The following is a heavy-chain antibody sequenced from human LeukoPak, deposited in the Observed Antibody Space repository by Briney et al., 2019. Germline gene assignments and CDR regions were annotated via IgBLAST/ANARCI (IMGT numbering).Heavy chain of an antibody. CDR2: INPNSGNT. V-gene: IGHV1-8*02. D-gene: IGHD6-13*01. CDR1: RYTFTSYE. Sequence: ASVKVSRKASRYTFTSYEINWVRQATAQGLEWVGWINPNSGNTGYAQKFQGRVTITRNNSISTAYMELSSLRSEDTAVYYCARGPEPYSSSWYNYYYYMDVWGKGTTVTVSS. J-gene: IGHJ6*03. CDR3: ARGPEPYSSSWYNYYYYMDV.